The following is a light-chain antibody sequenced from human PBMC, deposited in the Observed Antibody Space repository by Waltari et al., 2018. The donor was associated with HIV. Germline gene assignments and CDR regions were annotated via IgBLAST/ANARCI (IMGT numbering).Light chain of an antibody. CDR2: DVS. V-gene: IGLV2-14*03. J-gene: IGLJ1*01. CDR1: RNAVGSSNY. CDR3: SSYTSSTTYV. Sequence: QSALTQPASVSGSPGQSITISCTGTRNAVGSSNYVPWHQQHPGQAPKHRIHDVSDRPSGISNRFSGSKSGNTASLTISGLQTEDEADYYCSSYTSSTTYVFGTGTRVTVL.